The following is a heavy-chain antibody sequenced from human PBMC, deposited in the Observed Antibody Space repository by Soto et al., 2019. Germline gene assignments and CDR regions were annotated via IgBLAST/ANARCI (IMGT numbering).Heavy chain of an antibody. J-gene: IGHJ4*02. Sequence: QLQLQESGPGLVKPSETLSLTCTVSGGSISSSSYYWGWIRQPPGKGLEWIGSIYYSGSTYYNPSLKSRVTISVDTSKNQFSLKLSSVTAADTAVYYCARVLGGYRNHFDYWGQGTLFTVSS. V-gene: IGHV4-39*01. D-gene: IGHD5-12*01. CDR1: GGSISSSSYY. CDR3: ARVLGGYRNHFDY. CDR2: IYYSGST.